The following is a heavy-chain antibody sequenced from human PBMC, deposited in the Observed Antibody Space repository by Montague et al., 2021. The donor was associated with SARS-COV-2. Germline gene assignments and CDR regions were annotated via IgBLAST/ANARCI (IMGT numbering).Heavy chain of an antibody. CDR3: ARIGGGGSCYSRDCDN. J-gene: IGHJ3*02. CDR2: IDWDDDK. V-gene: IGHV2-70*11. CDR1: GFSLSTSGMC. Sequence: PALVKPTQTLTLTCTFSGFSLSTSGMCVSWIRQPPGKALEWLARIDWDDDKYYSTSLKTRLTISKDTSKNQVVLTMTKMDPVDTATYYCARIGGGGSCYSRDCDNGGQGKKVTDSS. D-gene: IGHD2-15*01.